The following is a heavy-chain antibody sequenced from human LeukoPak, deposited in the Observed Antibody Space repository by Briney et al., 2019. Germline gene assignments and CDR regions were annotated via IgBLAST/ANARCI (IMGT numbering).Heavy chain of an antibody. Sequence: ASVKVSCKASGYTFTSYAMHWVRQAPGQGLEWMGWINAGNGNTKYSQKFQGRVTITRDTSASTAYMELSSLRSEDTAVYYCARSFKWLSNFDYWGQGTLVTVCS. V-gene: IGHV1-3*01. CDR1: GYTFTSYA. D-gene: IGHD3-22*01. CDR3: ARSFKWLSNFDY. CDR2: INAGNGNT. J-gene: IGHJ4*02.